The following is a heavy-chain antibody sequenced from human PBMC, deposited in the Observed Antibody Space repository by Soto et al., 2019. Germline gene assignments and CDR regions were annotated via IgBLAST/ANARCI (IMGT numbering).Heavy chain of an antibody. CDR3: AKKAGSGGRGFYFDS. CDR2: ISGDGLNT. J-gene: IGHJ4*02. D-gene: IGHD3-10*01. Sequence: EVQLLESGGDLVQPGESLRLSCAASGFTFSTYSMYWDRQAPGKGLEWVSTISGDGLNTYYPDSVKGRFAISRDNSKNALFLQMNSLRAEDTAVYYCAKKAGSGGRGFYFDSWGQGILVTVSS. CDR1: GFTFSTYS. V-gene: IGHV3-23*01.